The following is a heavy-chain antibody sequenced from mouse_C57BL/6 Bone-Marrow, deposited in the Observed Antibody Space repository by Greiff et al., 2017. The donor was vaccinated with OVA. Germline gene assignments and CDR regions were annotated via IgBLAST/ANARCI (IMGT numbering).Heavy chain of an antibody. CDR3: TGSYSKVGWWYFDV. J-gene: IGHJ1*03. D-gene: IGHD2-5*01. Sequence: EVKVEESGGGLVQPGGSMKLSCVASGFTFSNYWMNWVRQSPEKGLEWVAQIRLKSDNYATHYAESVKGRFTISRDDSKSSVYLQMNNLRAEDTGIYYCTGSYSKVGWWYFDVWGTGTTVTVSS. CDR1: GFTFSNYW. V-gene: IGHV6-3*01. CDR2: IRLKSDNYAT.